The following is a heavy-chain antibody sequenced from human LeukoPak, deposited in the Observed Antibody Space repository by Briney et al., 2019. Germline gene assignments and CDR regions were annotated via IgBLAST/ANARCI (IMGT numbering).Heavy chain of an antibody. Sequence: SETLSLTCTVSGGSISSYYWSWIRQPPGKGLEWIGYIYYSGSTNYNPSRKSRVTISVDTSKNQFSLKLSSVTAADTAVYYCARVLGYCSSTSCYGAYYYYYMDVWGKGTTVTVSS. J-gene: IGHJ6*03. CDR1: GGSISSYY. CDR2: IYYSGST. CDR3: ARVLGYCSSTSCYGAYYYYYMDV. V-gene: IGHV4-59*01. D-gene: IGHD2-2*01.